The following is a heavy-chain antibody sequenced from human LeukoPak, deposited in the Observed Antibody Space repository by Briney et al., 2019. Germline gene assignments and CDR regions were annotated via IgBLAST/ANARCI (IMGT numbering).Heavy chain of an antibody. J-gene: IGHJ4*02. CDR2: ISSSTSYI. V-gene: IGHV3-21*01. D-gene: IGHD5-12*01. CDR1: GFSFRTYS. Sequence: GGSLRLSCAASGFSFRTYSMNWVRQAPGKGLEWVSSISSSTSYIYYADSVKGRFTISRDNAKNSLYLQMNSLRAEDTAVYYCAKDNGYDPYYFDYWGQGTLVTVSS. CDR3: AKDNGYDPYYFDY.